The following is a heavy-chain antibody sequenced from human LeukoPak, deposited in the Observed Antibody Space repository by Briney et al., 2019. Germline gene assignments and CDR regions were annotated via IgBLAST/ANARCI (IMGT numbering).Heavy chain of an antibody. J-gene: IGHJ4*02. D-gene: IGHD6-6*01. V-gene: IGHV1-69*05. CDR2: IIPIFGTA. CDR1: GGTFSSYA. CDR3: ARLGAPHRMGVKASYSSSSIFDY. Sequence: GSSVKVSCKASGGTFSSYAISWVRQAPGQGLEWMGGIIPIFGTANYAQKFQGRVTITTDESTSTAYMELSSLRSEDTAVYYCARLGAPHRMGVKASYSSSSIFDYWGQGTLVTVSS.